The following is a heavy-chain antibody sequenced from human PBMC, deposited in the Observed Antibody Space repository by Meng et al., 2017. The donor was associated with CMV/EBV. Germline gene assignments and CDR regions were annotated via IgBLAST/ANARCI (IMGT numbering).Heavy chain of an antibody. D-gene: IGHD3-3*01. CDR2: IYYSGGT. CDR3: ARLGRFLEWSIDP. Sequence: TVSGGSISSSSYYWGWIRQPPGKGLEWIGSIYYSGGTYYNPSLKSRVTISVDTSKNQFSLKLSSVTAADTAVYYCARLGRFLEWSIDPWGQGTLVTVSS. V-gene: IGHV4-39*01. J-gene: IGHJ5*02. CDR1: GGSISSSSYY.